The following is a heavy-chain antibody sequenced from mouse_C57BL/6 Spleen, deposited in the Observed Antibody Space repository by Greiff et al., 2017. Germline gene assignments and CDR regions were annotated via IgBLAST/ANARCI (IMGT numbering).Heavy chain of an antibody. CDR2: IHPSDSDT. J-gene: IGHJ1*03. D-gene: IGHD1-1*01. CDR3: AIRDTTVVAAFHWYFDV. CDR1: GYTFTSYW. Sequence: QVQLQQPGAELVKPGASVKVSCKASGYTFTSYWMHWVKQRPGQGLEWIGRIHPSDSDTNYNQQFKGKATLTVDKSYSTDYMQLSRLTSEDSAVSYCAIRDTTVVAAFHWYFDVWGTGTTVTVSS. V-gene: IGHV1-74*01.